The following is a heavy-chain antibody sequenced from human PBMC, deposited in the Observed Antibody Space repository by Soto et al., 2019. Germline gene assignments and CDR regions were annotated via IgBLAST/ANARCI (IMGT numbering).Heavy chain of an antibody. V-gene: IGHV1-18*04. CDR3: AREGSGSYSGVWYFDY. Sequence: HVQLVQSGAEVKKPGASVKVSCKASGYTFTTYGISWVRQAPEQGLEWMGWISTYNDITTYAQKLQGRVIMTTDRSTSTAYMELRSLRSDDTAVYYCAREGSGSYSGVWYFDYWGQGTLVTVSS. D-gene: IGHD1-26*01. CDR2: ISTYNDIT. J-gene: IGHJ4*02. CDR1: GYTFTTYG.